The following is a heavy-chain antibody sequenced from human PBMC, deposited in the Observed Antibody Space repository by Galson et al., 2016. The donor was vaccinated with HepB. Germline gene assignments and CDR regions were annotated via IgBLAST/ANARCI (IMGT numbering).Heavy chain of an antibody. D-gene: IGHD2-15*01. J-gene: IGHJ2*01. Sequence: SETLSLTCTVSGGSVSSGSYYWSWLRQPPGKGLEWIGYIYYSGSTKYNPSLKSRATISVDTSKNQFSLKLNSVTAADTAVYYCARDFRRVVVAAGYFDLWGRGTLVTVSS. CDR1: GGSVSSGSYY. CDR2: IYYSGST. CDR3: ARDFRRVVVAAGYFDL. V-gene: IGHV4-61*01.